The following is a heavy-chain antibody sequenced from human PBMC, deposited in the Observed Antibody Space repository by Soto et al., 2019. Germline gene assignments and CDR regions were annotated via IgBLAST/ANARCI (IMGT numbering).Heavy chain of an antibody. CDR2: MNPHNGNT. V-gene: IGHV1-8*01. J-gene: IGHJ4*02. CDR3: ARGPGSSSKIDD. CDR1: GYTFTSYD. Sequence: ASVKVSCKASGYTFTSYDINWVRQAAGQGLEWMGWMNPHNGNTGYAQKFQGRVTMTRNTSTTTAYMELSSLRFEDTAMYYCARGPGSSSKIDDWGQGSLVTVSS. D-gene: IGHD6-6*01.